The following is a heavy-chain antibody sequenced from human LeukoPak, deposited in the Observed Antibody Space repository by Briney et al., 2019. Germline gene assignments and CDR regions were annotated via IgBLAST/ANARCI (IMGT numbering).Heavy chain of an antibody. CDR3: ARARNYYDTHDAFDI. CDR2: INHSGSA. D-gene: IGHD3-22*01. Sequence: SETLSLTCTVYGGSFSGYYWSWIRQPPGKGLEWIGEINHSGSANYNPSLKSRVTISVDTSKNQFSLKLSSVTAADTAVYYCARARNYYDTHDAFDIWGQGTMVTVSS. V-gene: IGHV4-34*01. CDR1: GGSFSGYY. J-gene: IGHJ3*02.